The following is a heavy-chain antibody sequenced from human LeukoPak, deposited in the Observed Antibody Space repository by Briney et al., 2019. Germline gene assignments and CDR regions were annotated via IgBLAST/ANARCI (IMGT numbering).Heavy chain of an antibody. CDR1: GYTFTSYA. V-gene: IGHV1-2*02. CDR2: INPNSGGT. CDR3: ARDRNAYMVRGVSPDY. D-gene: IGHD3-10*01. Sequence: ASVKVSCKAAGYTFTSYAMNWVRQAPGQGLEWMGWINPNSGGTNYAQKFQGRVTMTRDTSISTAYMELSRLRSDDTAVYYCARDRNAYMVRGVSPDYWGQGTLVTVSS. J-gene: IGHJ4*02.